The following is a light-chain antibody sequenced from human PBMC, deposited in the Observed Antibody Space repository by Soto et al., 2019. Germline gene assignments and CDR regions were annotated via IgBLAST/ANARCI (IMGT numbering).Light chain of an antibody. Sequence: DTQMTQSPSTLSGSVGDKVTIACGASQTISSWLAWYQQKPGKAPKLLIYKASTLKSGVPSRFSGSGSGTEFTLTISSLQPDDFATYYCQHYNSYSEAFGQGTKVDI. CDR2: KAS. J-gene: IGKJ1*01. CDR3: QHYNSYSEA. V-gene: IGKV1-5*03. CDR1: QTISSW.